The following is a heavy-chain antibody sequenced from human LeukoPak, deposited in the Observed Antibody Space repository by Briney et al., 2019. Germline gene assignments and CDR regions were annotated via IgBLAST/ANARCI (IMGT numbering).Heavy chain of an antibody. D-gene: IGHD2-15*01. V-gene: IGHV3-23*01. CDR1: GFTFSSYA. J-gene: IGHJ4*02. Sequence: PGGSLRLSCAASGFTFSSYAMSWVRQAPGKGLEWVSAISGSGGSTYYADSVKGRFTISRDNSKNTLYQQMNSLRAEDTAVYYCAKVGYCSGGSCYDYWGQGTLVTVSS. CDR2: ISGSGGST. CDR3: AKVGYCSGGSCYDY.